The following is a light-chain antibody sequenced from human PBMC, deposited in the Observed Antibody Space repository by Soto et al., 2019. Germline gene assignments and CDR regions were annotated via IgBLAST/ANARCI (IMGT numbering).Light chain of an antibody. CDR3: SSFAGSNTFPYV. J-gene: IGLJ1*01. CDR2: ETN. Sequence: QAVLTQPPSASGSPGQSVTISCTGTSSDVGAYDYVSWYQQHPGKAPKLMIYETNKRPSGVPDRFSGSKSGNTASLTVSGLQAEDEADYYCSSFAGSNTFPYVFGTGTKVTVL. CDR1: SSDVGAYDY. V-gene: IGLV2-8*01.